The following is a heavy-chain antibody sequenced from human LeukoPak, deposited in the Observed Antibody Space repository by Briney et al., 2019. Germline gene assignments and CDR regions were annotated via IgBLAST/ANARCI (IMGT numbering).Heavy chain of an antibody. CDR3: ARGGGSYDY. V-gene: IGHV4-38-2*02. Sequence: KPSETLSLTCSVSGFSISSGYYWGWIRQPPGKGLEWIGSISHSGNTYYNPSLKSRVTISVDTPKNQFSLKLSSVTAADTAVYYCARGGGSYDYWGQGTLVTVSS. CDR2: ISHSGNT. CDR1: GFSISSGYY. J-gene: IGHJ4*02. D-gene: IGHD1-26*01.